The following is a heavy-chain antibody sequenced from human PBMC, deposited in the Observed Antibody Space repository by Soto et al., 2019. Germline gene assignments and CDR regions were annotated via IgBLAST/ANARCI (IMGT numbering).Heavy chain of an antibody. D-gene: IGHD6-6*01. CDR1: GGSISSYY. Sequence: QVQLQESGPGLVKPSETLSLTCTVSGGSISSYYWSWIRQPPGKGLEWIGCIYYSGSTNYNPSLSSRGTISVDPPKNQFSRKLSSVTAADTAVYYCARDSEGTAARRGPFDYWGQGTLVTVSS. J-gene: IGHJ4*02. CDR2: IYYSGST. V-gene: IGHV4-59*01. CDR3: ARDSEGTAARRGPFDY.